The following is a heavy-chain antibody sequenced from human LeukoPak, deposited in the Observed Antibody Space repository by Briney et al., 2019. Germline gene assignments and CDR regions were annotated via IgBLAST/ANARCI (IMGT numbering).Heavy chain of an antibody. Sequence: ASVRVSCKASGYTFTSHYMHWVRQAPGQGLEWMGWINPNTGGTNYAQNFQGRVTMTRDTSISTAYMELSRVRSDDTAVYYCARDGLKGGDYDYWGQGTLVTVSS. CDR1: GYTFTSHY. CDR3: ARDGLKGGDYDY. V-gene: IGHV1-2*02. D-gene: IGHD4-17*01. J-gene: IGHJ4*02. CDR2: INPNTGGT.